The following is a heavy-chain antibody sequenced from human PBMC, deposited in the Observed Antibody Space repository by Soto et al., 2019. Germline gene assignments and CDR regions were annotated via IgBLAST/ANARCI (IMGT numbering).Heavy chain of an antibody. Sequence: QVQLVQSGAEVKKPGASVKVSCKASGYTFTKYGITWVRQAPGQGLEWLGWISGYNGNTNFAQRLKGRVNMTTDTSTTTAYMELRSLRPDVTAIYYCASVANPIPICHGLDAWGQGTTVTVSS. V-gene: IGHV1-18*04. CDR2: ISGYNGNT. CDR3: ASVANPIPICHGLDA. J-gene: IGHJ6*02. D-gene: IGHD3-3*01. CDR1: GYTFTKYG.